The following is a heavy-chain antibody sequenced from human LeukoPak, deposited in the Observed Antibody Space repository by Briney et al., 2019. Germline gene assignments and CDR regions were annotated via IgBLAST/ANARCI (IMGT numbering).Heavy chain of an antibody. CDR2: ISAYNGNT. V-gene: IGHV1-18*01. Sequence: GASVKVSCKASGYTFTSYGISWVRQAPGQGLEWMGWISAYNGNTNYAQKLQGRVTMTTDTSTSTAYMELRSLRSDDTAVYYCARDLAVAAAGPGYYYYGMDVWGQGTTVTVSS. CDR3: ARDLAVAAAGPGYYYYGMDV. D-gene: IGHD6-13*01. J-gene: IGHJ6*02. CDR1: GYTFTSYG.